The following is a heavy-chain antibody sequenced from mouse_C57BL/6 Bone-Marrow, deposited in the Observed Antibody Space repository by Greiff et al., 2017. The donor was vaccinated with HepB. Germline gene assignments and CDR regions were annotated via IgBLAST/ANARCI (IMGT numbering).Heavy chain of an antibody. J-gene: IGHJ3*01. CDR1: GYTFTSYW. Sequence: QVQLQQPGAELVKPWASVKLSCKASGYTFTSYWMHWVKQRPGPGHEWMGMIHPNSGSTNYNEKFKSKATLTVDKSSSKAYMQLSSLTSEDSAVYYCASKGGNYPSWFAYWGQGTLVTVSA. V-gene: IGHV1-64*01. D-gene: IGHD2-1*01. CDR3: ASKGGNYPSWFAY. CDR2: IHPNSGST.